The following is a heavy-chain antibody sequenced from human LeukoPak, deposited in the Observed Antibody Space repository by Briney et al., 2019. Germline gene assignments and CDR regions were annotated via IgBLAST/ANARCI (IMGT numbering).Heavy chain of an antibody. J-gene: IGHJ4*02. CDR3: AKDHIVVVVAATPDY. CDR2: ISYDGSNK. D-gene: IGHD2-15*01. V-gene: IGHV3-30*18. CDR1: GFTFSSYG. Sequence: GGSLRLSCAASGFTFSSYGMHWARQAPGKGLEWVAVISYDGSNKYYADSVKGRFTISRDNSKNTLHLQMNSLRAEDTAVYYCAKDHIVVVVAATPDYWGQGTLVTVSS.